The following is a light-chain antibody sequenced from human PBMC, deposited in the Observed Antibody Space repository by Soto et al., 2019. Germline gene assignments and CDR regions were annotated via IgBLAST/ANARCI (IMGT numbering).Light chain of an antibody. CDR2: YIS. Sequence: EIVMRQSPATLCVSPGETACLSCRASQSAGNFLAWYQQKPGQAPRLLIYYISTRATGIPARFSGSGSGTEFTLTINSLQSEDSAVYYCQQHNQWPITFGQGTLLEIK. CDR1: QSAGNF. J-gene: IGKJ5*01. V-gene: IGKV3D-15*01. CDR3: QQHNQWPIT.